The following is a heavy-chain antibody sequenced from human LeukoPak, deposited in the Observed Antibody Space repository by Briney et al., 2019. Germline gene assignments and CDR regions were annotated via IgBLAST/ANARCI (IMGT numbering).Heavy chain of an antibody. Sequence: AASVTVSCKASGGTFSSYAISWVRQAPGQGLEWMGRINPILGIANYAQKFQDRVTITADKSTSTAYMELSSLRSEDTAVYYCARQISFGGHFDYWGQGTLVTVSS. J-gene: IGHJ4*02. CDR3: ARQISFGGHFDY. D-gene: IGHD3-16*01. CDR1: GGTFSSYA. CDR2: INPILGIA. V-gene: IGHV1-69*04.